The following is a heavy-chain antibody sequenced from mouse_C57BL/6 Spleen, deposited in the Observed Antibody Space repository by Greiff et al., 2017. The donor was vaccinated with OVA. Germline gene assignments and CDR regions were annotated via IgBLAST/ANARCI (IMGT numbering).Heavy chain of an antibody. V-gene: IGHV1-18*01. CDR3: ARPLYSNYGGWFAY. CDR2: INPNNGGT. Sequence: EVQGVESGPELVKPGASVKIPCKASGYTFTDYNMDWVKQSHGKSLEWIGDINPNNGGTIYNQKFKGKATLTVDKSSSTAYMELRSLTSEDTAVYYCARPLYSNYGGWFAYWGQGTLVTVSA. D-gene: IGHD2-5*01. CDR1: GYTFTDYN. J-gene: IGHJ3*01.